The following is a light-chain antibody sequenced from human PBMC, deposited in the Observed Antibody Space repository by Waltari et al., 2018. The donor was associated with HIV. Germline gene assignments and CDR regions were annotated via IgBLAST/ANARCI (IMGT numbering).Light chain of an antibody. V-gene: IGLV2-14*01. CDR2: EVS. J-gene: IGLJ1*01. CDR1: SSDIGGYNY. CDR3: CSYTSTTAFDV. Sequence: QSALTQPASVSGSPGQSVTISCTGTSSDIGGYNYVSWYQQHPGKAPKLIIYEVSNRPSGVSYRFSDSKSGNTASLTISGLQAEDEADYYCCSYTSTTAFDVFGTGTRVSVL.